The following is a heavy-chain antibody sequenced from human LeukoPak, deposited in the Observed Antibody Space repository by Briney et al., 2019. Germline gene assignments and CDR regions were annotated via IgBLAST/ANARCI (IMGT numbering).Heavy chain of an antibody. Sequence: ASVTVSCKASGYTFTSYAMHWVRQAPGQRLEWMGWINAGNGNTKYSQKFRGRVTITRDTSASTAYMELSSLGSEDTAVYYCARARGSYPFDYWGQGTLVTVSS. CDR2: INAGNGNT. D-gene: IGHD1-26*01. CDR1: GYTFTSYA. J-gene: IGHJ4*02. V-gene: IGHV1-3*01. CDR3: ARARGSYPFDY.